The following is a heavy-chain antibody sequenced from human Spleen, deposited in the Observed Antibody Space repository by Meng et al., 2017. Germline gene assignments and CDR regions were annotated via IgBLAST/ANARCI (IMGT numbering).Heavy chain of an antibody. J-gene: IGHJ4*02. D-gene: IGHD6-13*01. CDR1: GFTFSAHW. V-gene: IGHV3-7*01. CDR3: ARDGVSAGADY. CDR2: VNQDGSTK. Sequence: LSLTCAASGFTFSAHWMTWVRQAPGKGLEWVAKVNQDGSTKYYVDSVKGRFTISRDNAKNSLYLQMNSLRAEDTAAYYCARDGVSAGADYWGQGTLVTVSS.